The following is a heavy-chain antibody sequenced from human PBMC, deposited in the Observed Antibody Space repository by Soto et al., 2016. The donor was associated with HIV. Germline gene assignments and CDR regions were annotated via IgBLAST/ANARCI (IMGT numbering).Heavy chain of an antibody. CDR2: ISSSTTYT. Sequence: QVQLVESGGDLVKPGGSLRLSCSASGFIFSDYYMSWIRQAPGKGLEWVSYISSSTTYTNSADFVKGRFTVSRDNTKNSLYLQMNNLTAEDTAVYYCARVRRNGLYYFDYWGQGTLVTVPS. V-gene: IGHV3-11*05. J-gene: IGHJ4*02. CDR3: ARVRRNGLYYFDY. CDR1: GFIFSDYY. D-gene: IGHD6-25*01.